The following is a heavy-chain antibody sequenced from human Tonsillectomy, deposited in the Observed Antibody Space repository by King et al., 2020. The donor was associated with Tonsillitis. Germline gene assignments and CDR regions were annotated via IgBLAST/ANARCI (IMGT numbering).Heavy chain of an antibody. Sequence: LVESGGGLVQPGGSLRLSCAASGFTFSSYAMSWVRQAPGKGLEWVSAISGSSGSTYYADSVKGRFTISRDNSKNTLYLQMNSLRAEDTAVYYCAKQRLNYDILTPGDYWGQGTLVTVSS. CDR2: ISGSSGST. D-gene: IGHD3-9*01. V-gene: IGHV3-23*04. CDR3: AKQRLNYDILTPGDY. J-gene: IGHJ4*02. CDR1: GFTFSSYA.